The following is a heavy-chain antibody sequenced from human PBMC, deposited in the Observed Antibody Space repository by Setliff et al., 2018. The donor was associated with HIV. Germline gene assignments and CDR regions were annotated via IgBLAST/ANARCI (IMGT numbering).Heavy chain of an antibody. J-gene: IGHJ5*02. CDR3: AKGVKWLDP. Sequence: LRLSCAASGFTVSDTHMTWVRQAPGKGLEWVSFIYSDGRTYYGESVKGRFTISRDDSKNTLYLQMHSLGVEDTAAYYCAKGVKWLDPWGQGIQVTVSS. CDR2: IYSDGRT. V-gene: IGHV3-53*01. CDR1: GFTVSDTH. D-gene: IGHD3-16*01.